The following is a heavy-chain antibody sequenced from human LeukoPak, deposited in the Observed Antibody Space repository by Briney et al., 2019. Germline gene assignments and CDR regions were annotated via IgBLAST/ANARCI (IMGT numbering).Heavy chain of an antibody. D-gene: IGHD6-19*01. CDR1: GFTFSSYI. CDR2: ISSSSRSI. Sequence: GGSLRLSCAASGFTFSSYIMNWVRQAPGKGLEWVSYISSSSRSIYYADSVKGRFTIARDYSKNTLYLQMNSLRAEDTAIYFCAKEIAVAAFDYWGQGTLVTVSS. J-gene: IGHJ4*02. CDR3: AKEIAVAAFDY. V-gene: IGHV3-48*01.